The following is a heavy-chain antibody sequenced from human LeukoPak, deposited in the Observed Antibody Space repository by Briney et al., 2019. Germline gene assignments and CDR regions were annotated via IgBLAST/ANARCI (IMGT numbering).Heavy chain of an antibody. CDR3: ARVAYYYGSGSYYKPLDY. D-gene: IGHD3-10*01. CDR1: GYTFTGYY. J-gene: IGHJ4*02. Sequence: ASVKVSCKASGYTFTGYYMHWVRQAPGQGLEWMGWINPNSGGTNYAQKFQGRVTMTRDTSISTAYMELSRLRSDDTAVYYCARVAYYYGSGSYYKPLDYWGQGTLVTVSS. CDR2: INPNSGGT. V-gene: IGHV1-2*02.